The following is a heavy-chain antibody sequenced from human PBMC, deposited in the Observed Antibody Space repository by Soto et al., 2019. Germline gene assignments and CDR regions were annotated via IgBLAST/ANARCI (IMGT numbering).Heavy chain of an antibody. J-gene: IGHJ6*02. D-gene: IGHD6-13*01. CDR1: GGSSSSNW. Sequence: SETLSLTCTVSGGSSSSNWWSWVRQPPGKGLEWIGEIYHSGSTNYNPSLKSRVTISVDKSKNQFSLKLSSVTAADTAVYYCAAASRNYYYYYGMDVWGQGTTVTVSS. V-gene: IGHV4-4*02. CDR2: IYHSGST. CDR3: AAASRNYYYYYGMDV.